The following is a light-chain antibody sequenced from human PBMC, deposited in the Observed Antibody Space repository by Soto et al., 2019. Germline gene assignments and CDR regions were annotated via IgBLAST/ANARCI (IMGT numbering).Light chain of an antibody. Sequence: EIVLTQSPATLSLSPGERATLSCRASQSVRTYLAWYQQKPGQAPRLLIYDASNRATGVPARFSGSGSGTAFPLTISSREPEDVAVYYCQQRSNWPPYTFGQGTKLEIK. J-gene: IGKJ2*01. CDR3: QQRSNWPPYT. CDR1: QSVRTY. CDR2: DAS. V-gene: IGKV3-11*01.